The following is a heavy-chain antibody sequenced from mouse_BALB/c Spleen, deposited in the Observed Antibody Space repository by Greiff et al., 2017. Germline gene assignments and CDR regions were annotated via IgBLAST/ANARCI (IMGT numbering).Heavy chain of an antibody. J-gene: IGHJ1*01. CDR1: GYTFTSYW. CDR2: IYPSDSYT. CDR3: TRGDYDEYFDV. Sequence: VQLQQSGAELVRPGASVKLSCKASGYTFTSYWINWVKQRPGQGLEWIGNIYPSDSYTNYNQKFKDKATLTVDKSSSTAYMQLSSPTSEDSAVYYCTRGDYDEYFDVWGAGTTVTVSS. V-gene: IGHV1-69*02. D-gene: IGHD2-4*01.